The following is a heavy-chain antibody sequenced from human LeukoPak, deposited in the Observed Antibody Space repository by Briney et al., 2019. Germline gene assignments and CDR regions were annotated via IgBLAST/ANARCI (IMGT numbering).Heavy chain of an antibody. CDR1: GDTFSNYA. Sequence: ASVKVSCKASGDTFSNYAINWVRQAPGQGLEWMGWISAYNGNTNYVQKFQGRVTMTTDTSTSTAYMELRSLRSDDTAVFYCARDLGETPRGIFFDYWGQGTLVTVSS. J-gene: IGHJ4*02. V-gene: IGHV1-18*01. CDR3: ARDLGETPRGIFFDY. D-gene: IGHD3-3*02. CDR2: ISAYNGNT.